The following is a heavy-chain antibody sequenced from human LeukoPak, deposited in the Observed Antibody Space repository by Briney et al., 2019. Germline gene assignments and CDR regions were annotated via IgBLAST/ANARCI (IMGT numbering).Heavy chain of an antibody. CDR1: GFIFTNYP. J-gene: IGHJ4*02. Sequence: PGGSLRLSCAASGFIFTNYPIHWVRQTPDKGLECVAIMSIDGNTKYYADSVKGRFTISRDNAKNSLYLQMNSLRAEDTAVYYCARDLPFKGSGSAFDYWGQGTLVTVSS. V-gene: IGHV3-30*07. CDR2: MSIDGNTK. CDR3: ARDLPFKGSGSAFDY. D-gene: IGHD3-10*01.